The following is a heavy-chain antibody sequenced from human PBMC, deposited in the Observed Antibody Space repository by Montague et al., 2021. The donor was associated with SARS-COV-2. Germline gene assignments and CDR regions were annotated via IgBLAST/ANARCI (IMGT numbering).Heavy chain of an antibody. CDR2: IYHSGFT. Sequence: SETLSLTCAVSGGSISSGRCWSWVRQPPGKGLEWIGEIYHSGFTNYNPALKSRVTLSVDTSKNQFSLKLNSSTAAGTAVYYCARDLGRYGSSSSSASWGQGILVTVSS. CDR1: GGSISSGRC. CDR3: ARDLGRYGSSSSSAS. D-gene: IGHD6-13*01. J-gene: IGHJ5*02. V-gene: IGHV4-4*02.